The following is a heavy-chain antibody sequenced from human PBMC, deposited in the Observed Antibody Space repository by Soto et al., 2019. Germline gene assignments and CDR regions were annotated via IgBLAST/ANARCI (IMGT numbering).Heavy chain of an antibody. J-gene: IGHJ4*02. CDR3: VRAKRNSPWFDY. CDR2: IYYSGST. CDR1: GGSISSYY. Sequence: PSETLSLTCTVSGGSISSYYWSWIRQPPGKGLEWIGYIYYSGSTNYNPSLESRVTISVDTSKNQFSLKLSSVTAADTAVYYCVRAKRNSPWFDYWGQGILVSVS. D-gene: IGHD5-18*01. V-gene: IGHV4-59*01.